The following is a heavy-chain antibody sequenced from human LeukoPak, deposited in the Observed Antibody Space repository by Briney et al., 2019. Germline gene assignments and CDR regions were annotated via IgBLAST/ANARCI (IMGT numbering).Heavy chain of an antibody. D-gene: IGHD5-24*01. CDR2: IYHTGNT. CDR1: AGSINSTSYY. V-gene: IGHV4-39*07. CDR3: VRRDGYNYYLDY. J-gene: IGHJ4*02. Sequence: SETLSLTCTVSAGSINSTSYYWGWIRQPPGKGLEWIGSIYHTGNTHYYPSLKSRVTISVDTSENQFSLKLTSVTAADTAVYQCVRRDGYNYYLDYWGPGTLVTVSS.